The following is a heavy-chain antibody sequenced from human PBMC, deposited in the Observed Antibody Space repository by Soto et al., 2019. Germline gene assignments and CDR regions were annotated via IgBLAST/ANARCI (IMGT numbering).Heavy chain of an antibody. CDR1: GFTFSSYA. J-gene: IGHJ4*02. CDR2: ISYDGTNK. D-gene: IGHD6-13*01. V-gene: IGHV3-30-3*01. Sequence: QVQLVESGGGVVQPGRSLRLSCAASGFTFSSYAMDWVRQAPGKGLEWVAVISYDGTNKYYADSVKGRFIISRDNSKNTLYLQMNSLRAEDTAVYYCAKDHGYSSSRVDYWGQGTLVTVSS. CDR3: AKDHGYSSSRVDY.